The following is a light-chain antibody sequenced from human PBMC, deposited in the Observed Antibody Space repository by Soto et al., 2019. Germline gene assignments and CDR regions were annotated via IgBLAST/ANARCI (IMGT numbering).Light chain of an antibody. J-gene: IGKJ1*01. Sequence: EIVMTQSPATLSVSPGERATLSCRASQSVSSNVAWYQQKPCQAPRLLLYGASTKATGIPARFSGSGSGTDFTLTISSLQSEDFAVYYCQQYNNWPWTFGQGTKVEIK. CDR3: QQYNNWPWT. CDR2: GAS. V-gene: IGKV3-15*01. CDR1: QSVSSN.